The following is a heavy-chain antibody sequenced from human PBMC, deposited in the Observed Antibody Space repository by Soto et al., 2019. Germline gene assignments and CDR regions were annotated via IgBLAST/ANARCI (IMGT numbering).Heavy chain of an antibody. J-gene: IGHJ5*02. CDR1: GYTFTSYA. CDR2: INAGNGNT. Sequence: ASVKVSCKASGYTFTSYAMHWVRQAPGQRLEWMGWINAGNGNTKYSQKFQGRVTITRDTSASTAYMELSSLRSEDTAVYYCAREYFSVGATGWFDPWGQGTLVTVSS. D-gene: IGHD1-26*01. CDR3: AREYFSVGATGWFDP. V-gene: IGHV1-3*01.